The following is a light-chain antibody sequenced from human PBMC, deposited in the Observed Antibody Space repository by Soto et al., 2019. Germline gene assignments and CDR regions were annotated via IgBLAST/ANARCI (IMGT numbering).Light chain of an antibody. CDR1: QSISSW. Sequence: DIQMTQSPSTLSSSVGDRVTITCRASQSISSWLAWYQQKPGKAPKLLIYDASSLESGVPSRFSGSGSGTESTLTISSPQPDDFATYYCQQYNSYSLTFGGGTKVDIK. V-gene: IGKV1-5*01. CDR3: QQYNSYSLT. CDR2: DAS. J-gene: IGKJ4*01.